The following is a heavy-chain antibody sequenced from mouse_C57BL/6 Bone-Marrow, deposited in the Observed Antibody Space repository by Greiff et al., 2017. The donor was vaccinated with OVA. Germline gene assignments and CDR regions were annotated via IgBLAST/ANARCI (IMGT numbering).Heavy chain of an antibody. Sequence: VMLLESGPELVKPGASVKISCKASGYTFTDYYINWVKQRPGQGLEWIGWIFPGSGSTYYNEKFKGKATLTVDKSSSTAYMLLSSLTSEDSAVYFCARHYDYEGPWFAYWGQGTLVTVSA. V-gene: IGHV1-75*01. J-gene: IGHJ3*01. D-gene: IGHD2-4*01. CDR3: ARHYDYEGPWFAY. CDR2: IFPGSGST. CDR1: GYTFTDYY.